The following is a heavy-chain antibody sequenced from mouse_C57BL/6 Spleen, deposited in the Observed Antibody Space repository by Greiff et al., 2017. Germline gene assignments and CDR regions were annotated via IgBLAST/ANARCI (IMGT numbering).Heavy chain of an antibody. V-gene: IGHV1-81*01. J-gene: IGHJ4*01. CDR3: ARDNYSSSSDYYAMGG. CDR2: IYPRSGNT. CDR1: GYTFTSYG. Sequence: QVQLQQSGAELARPGASVKLSCKASGYTFTSYGISWVKQRTGQGLEWIGEIYPRSGNTYYNEKFKGKATLTADKSSSTAYMQLRSLTSEDSAVSFCARDNYSSSSDYYAMGGWGRGTSVTVSS. D-gene: IGHD1-3*01.